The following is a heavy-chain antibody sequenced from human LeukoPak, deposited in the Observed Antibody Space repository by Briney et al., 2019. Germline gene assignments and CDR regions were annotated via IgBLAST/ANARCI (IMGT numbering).Heavy chain of an antibody. J-gene: IGHJ5*02. Sequence: GGSLRLSCVASAFTFSHYWMSWVRQAPGKGLEWVANIKEDGSIEDYVDSVKGRFTVSRDNAKNSLYLEMNSLRVEDTAVYYCVSQQVAPPWGQGTLVIVSS. V-gene: IGHV3-7*01. CDR3: VSQQVAPP. CDR1: AFTFSHYW. D-gene: IGHD5-12*01. CDR2: IKEDGSIE.